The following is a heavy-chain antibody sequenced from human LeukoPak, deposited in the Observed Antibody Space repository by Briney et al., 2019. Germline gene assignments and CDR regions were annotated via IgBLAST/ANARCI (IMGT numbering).Heavy chain of an antibody. CDR1: GFTVSSNS. CDR2: IYSGGNT. Sequence: PGGSLRLSCTVSGFTVSSNSWSWVRQAPGKGLEWVSFIYSGGNTHYPDSVTGRFTISRDNSKNTLYLKMNSLRAEDTAIYYCARRAGEYSHPYDYWGQGTLVTVSS. CDR3: ARRAGEYSHPYDY. D-gene: IGHD2-15*01. J-gene: IGHJ4*02. V-gene: IGHV3-53*01.